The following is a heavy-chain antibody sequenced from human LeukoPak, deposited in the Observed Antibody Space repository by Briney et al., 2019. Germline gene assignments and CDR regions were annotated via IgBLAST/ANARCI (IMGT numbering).Heavy chain of an antibody. CDR2: MSPNSGDT. D-gene: IGHD7-27*01. CDR3: ARGPPNWGYDY. CDR1: GYTFTSYD. J-gene: IGHJ4*02. V-gene: IGHV1-8*01. Sequence: ASVKVSCKASGYTFTSYDFNWVRQATGQRPEWMGWMSPNSGDTGYAQKFQDRVTMTKNTSISTAYMELSSLRSDDTAVYYCARGPPNWGYDYWGPGTLVTVSS.